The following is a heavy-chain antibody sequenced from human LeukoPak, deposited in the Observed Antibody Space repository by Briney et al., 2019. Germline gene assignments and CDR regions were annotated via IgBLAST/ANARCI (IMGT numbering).Heavy chain of an antibody. J-gene: IGHJ6*03. CDR1: GYTFTSYG. D-gene: IGHD2-2*01. CDR3: ARDAVRVVPAAPYYYYYVDV. Sequence: ASVKVSCKASGYTFTSYGISWVRQAPGQGLEWMGWISAYNGNTNYAQKLQGRVTMTTDTSTSTAYMELRSLRSDDTAVYYYARDAVRVVPAAPYYYYYVDVWGQGTTVTVSS. V-gene: IGHV1-18*01. CDR2: ISAYNGNT.